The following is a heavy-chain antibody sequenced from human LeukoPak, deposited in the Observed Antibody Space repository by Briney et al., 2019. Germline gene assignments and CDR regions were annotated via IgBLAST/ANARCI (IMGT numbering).Heavy chain of an antibody. Sequence: RASVKVSCKASGGTFSSYTISWVRQAPGQGLEWMGRIIPILGIANYAQKLQGRVTITADKSTSTAYMELSSLRSEDTAVYYCARDCRSSTSCYSFDYWGQGTLVTVSS. CDR1: GGTFSSYT. V-gene: IGHV1-69*04. CDR3: ARDCRSSTSCYSFDY. D-gene: IGHD2-2*02. J-gene: IGHJ4*02. CDR2: IIPILGIA.